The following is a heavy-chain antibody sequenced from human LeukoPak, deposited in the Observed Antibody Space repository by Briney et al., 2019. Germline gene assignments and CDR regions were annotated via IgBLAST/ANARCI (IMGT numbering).Heavy chain of an antibody. J-gene: IGHJ2*01. CDR1: GYTLTSYC. CDR3: AVGATEDWYFDV. Sequence: ASVKVSCKASGYTLTSYCISWVRQAPGQGLEWMGWISAYNGNTNCAQKLQGRVTMTTDTSTNTAYMDLRSLRSDDTAVYYCAVGATEDWYFDVWGRGTLVSVSS. D-gene: IGHD1-26*01. V-gene: IGHV1-18*01. CDR2: ISAYNGNT.